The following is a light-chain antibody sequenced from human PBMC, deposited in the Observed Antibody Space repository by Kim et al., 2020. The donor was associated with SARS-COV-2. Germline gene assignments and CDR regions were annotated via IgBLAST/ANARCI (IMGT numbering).Light chain of an antibody. CDR3: SSYTTSTSVV. Sequence: GQSITISCTGTSSDVGGYTYVSWYQQPPGKAPKLMFYGVSNRPSGFSNRFSGSKSGNAASLTISGLQAEDEADYYCSSYTTSTSVVFGGGTQLTVL. V-gene: IGLV2-14*03. J-gene: IGLJ2*01. CDR2: GVS. CDR1: SSDVGGYTY.